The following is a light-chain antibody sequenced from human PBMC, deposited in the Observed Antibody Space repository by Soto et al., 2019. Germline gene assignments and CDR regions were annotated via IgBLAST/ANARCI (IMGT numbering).Light chain of an antibody. CDR3: AAWDDSLNGLYV. CDR1: SSNIGSNT. V-gene: IGLV1-44*01. CDR2: SSN. J-gene: IGLJ1*01. Sequence: QSVVTQPPSASGTPGQSVTISCSGSSSNIGSNTVDWYQQLPGTAPKLLIYSSNQRPSGVPDRFSGSKSGTSASLAISGLLADDEADYFCAAWDDSLNGLYVFGTGTKVTVL.